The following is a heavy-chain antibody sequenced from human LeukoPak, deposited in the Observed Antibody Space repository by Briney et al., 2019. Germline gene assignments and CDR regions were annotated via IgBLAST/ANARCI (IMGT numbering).Heavy chain of an antibody. D-gene: IGHD2-15*01. CDR3: AGEDCSGGSCYLNWFDP. Sequence: ASVKVSCKASGYTFTSYGISWVRQAPGQGLEWMGWISAYNGNTNYAQKLQGRVTMTTDTSTSTAYMELRSLRSDDTAVYYCAGEDCSGGSCYLNWFDPWGQGTLVTVSS. J-gene: IGHJ5*02. CDR1: GYTFTSYG. CDR2: ISAYNGNT. V-gene: IGHV1-18*01.